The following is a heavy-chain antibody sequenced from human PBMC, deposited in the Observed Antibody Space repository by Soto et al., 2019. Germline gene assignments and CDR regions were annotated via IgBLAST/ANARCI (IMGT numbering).Heavy chain of an antibody. J-gene: IGHJ6*04. D-gene: IGHD2-21*01. CDR2: VDPEDGET. CDR3: ATTTDVIVAQGTRDV. CDR1: GFKFIDYY. Sequence: EVQLVQSGAEVKKPGATVKISCKVAGFKFIDYYLYWLQQAPGKALEWMGRVDPEDGETVYSEKFQGRLTITADTTREIANLELSGLRAEDTDVYFCATTTDVIVAQGTRDVWGKGTTVIDSS. V-gene: IGHV1-69-2*01.